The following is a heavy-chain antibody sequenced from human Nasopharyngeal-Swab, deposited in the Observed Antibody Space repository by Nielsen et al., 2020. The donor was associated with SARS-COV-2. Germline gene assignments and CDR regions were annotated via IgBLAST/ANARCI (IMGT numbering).Heavy chain of an antibody. J-gene: IGHJ4*02. CDR1: GFTVSSNF. Sequence: GGSLRLSCVASGFTVSSNFVSWVRQAPGKGLEWVSLLKSGGGTFYADSVRGRFTISRDNSRNTVYLQMNSLRAEDTAVYYYARVRQSGAYFPFDSWGLGTLVTVSS. CDR3: ARVRQSGAYFPFDS. D-gene: IGHD1-26*01. V-gene: IGHV3-53*01. CDR2: LKSGGGT.